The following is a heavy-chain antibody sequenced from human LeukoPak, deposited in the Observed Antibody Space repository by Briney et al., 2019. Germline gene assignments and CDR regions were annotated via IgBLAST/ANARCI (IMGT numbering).Heavy chain of an antibody. V-gene: IGHV3-30*04. Sequence: GGSLRLSCAASGFTFSSYAMHWVRQAPGKGLEWVALISYDGSNKYHADSVKGRFTISRDNAKNFLYLQMNSLRAEDTAVYYCARTYYDILTGYNPYFDYWGQGILVTVSS. D-gene: IGHD3-9*01. CDR1: GFTFSSYA. CDR2: ISYDGSNK. CDR3: ARTYYDILTGYNPYFDY. J-gene: IGHJ4*02.